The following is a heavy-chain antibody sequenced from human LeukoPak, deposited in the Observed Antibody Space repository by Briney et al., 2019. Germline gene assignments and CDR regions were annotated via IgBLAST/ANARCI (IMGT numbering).Heavy chain of an antibody. V-gene: IGHV4-31*03. J-gene: IGHJ6*03. CDR3: AGSTSHPGDYYYYMEV. CDR1: GGSISSGGYY. CDR2: IYYSRST. D-gene: IGHD2-2*01. Sequence: SETLSLTCTVSGGSISSGGYYWSWLRQHPGKGLEWIGYIYYSRSTYYNPSLKSRVTISVDTSKNQFSLKLSSVTAADTAVYYCAGSTSHPGDYYYYMEVWGKGTTVTVSS.